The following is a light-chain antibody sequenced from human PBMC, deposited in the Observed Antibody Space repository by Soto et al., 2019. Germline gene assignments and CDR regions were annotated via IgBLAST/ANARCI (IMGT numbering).Light chain of an antibody. CDR1: QSIDSW. Sequence: DIQMTQSPSTLSASIGDRVTITCRASQSIDSWLAWYQQKPGKAPKLLIYKASSLQTGVPSRFSGSGSGTEFTLTISSLQPDDSATYYCLHYNSYSRTFGQGTKV. CDR3: LHYNSYSRT. CDR2: KAS. J-gene: IGKJ1*01. V-gene: IGKV1-5*03.